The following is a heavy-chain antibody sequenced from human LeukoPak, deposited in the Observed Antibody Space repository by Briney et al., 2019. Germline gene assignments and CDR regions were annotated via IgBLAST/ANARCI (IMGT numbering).Heavy chain of an antibody. J-gene: IGHJ4*02. D-gene: IGHD3-10*01. CDR3: ATPKGGSGSHRAPLEY. Sequence: GRSLRLSCAASGFTFSSYAMHWVRQAPGKGLEWVALISDDGSNEYYADSVKGRFATSRDNSKNTLYLQMNSPRAEDTAVYYCATPKGGSGSHRAPLEYWGQGTLVTVST. CDR1: GFTFSSYA. V-gene: IGHV3-30*09. CDR2: ISDDGSNE.